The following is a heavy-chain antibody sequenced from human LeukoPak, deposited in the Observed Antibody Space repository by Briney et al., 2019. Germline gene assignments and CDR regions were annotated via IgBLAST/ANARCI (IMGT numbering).Heavy chain of an antibody. V-gene: IGHV4-4*07. J-gene: IGHJ4*02. CDR2: IYSSGST. CDR1: GGSISSYY. Sequence: SETLSLTCTVSGGSISSYYWSWIRQPAGKGLEWIGRIYSSGSTSYNPSLKSRVTMSVDTSKNQVSLKLSSATAADTAMYHCARGRSGSYHSPFDYWGQGTLVTVSS. D-gene: IGHD1-26*01. CDR3: ARGRSGSYHSPFDY.